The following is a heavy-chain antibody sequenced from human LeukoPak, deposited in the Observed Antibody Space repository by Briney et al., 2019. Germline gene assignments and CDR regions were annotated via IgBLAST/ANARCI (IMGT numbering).Heavy chain of an antibody. CDR2: ISSSSSYI. V-gene: IGHV3-21*01. CDR3: AREDCSGGSCYSGVPGWFDP. J-gene: IGHJ5*02. D-gene: IGHD2-15*01. Sequence: PGGSLRLSCAASGFTFSSYSMNWVRQAPGKGLEWVSSISSSSSYIYYADSVKGRFTISRDNAKNSLYLQMNSLRAEDTAVYYCAREDCSGGSCYSGVPGWFDPWGQGTLVTVSS. CDR1: GFTFSSYS.